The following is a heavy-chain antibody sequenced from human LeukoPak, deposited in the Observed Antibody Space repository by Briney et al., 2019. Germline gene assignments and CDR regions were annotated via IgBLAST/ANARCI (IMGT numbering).Heavy chain of an antibody. Sequence: ASVKVSCKTSGYTFTNYGISWVRQAPGLGLEWMGWISAYNGNTNYAQKLQGRVTMTTDTITTTAYMELRSLRSDDTAVYYCARDHSGNWFDPWGQGTLVTVSS. J-gene: IGHJ5*02. V-gene: IGHV1-18*01. D-gene: IGHD1-26*01. CDR3: ARDHSGNWFDP. CDR2: ISAYNGNT. CDR1: GYTFTNYG.